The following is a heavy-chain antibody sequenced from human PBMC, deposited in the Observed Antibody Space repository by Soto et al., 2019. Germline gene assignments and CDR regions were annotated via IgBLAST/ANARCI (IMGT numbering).Heavy chain of an antibody. D-gene: IGHD6-13*01. J-gene: IGHJ5*02. V-gene: IGHV4-59*01. Sequence: QVQLQESGPGLVKPSETLSLTCTVSGGSISSYYWSWIRQPPGKGLEWIGYIYYSGSTNYNPSLKSRVVMSVDTSKNQFSLKLSSVTAADTAVYHCAQQLITWGQGTLVTVSS. CDR2: IYYSGST. CDR3: AQQLIT. CDR1: GGSISSYY.